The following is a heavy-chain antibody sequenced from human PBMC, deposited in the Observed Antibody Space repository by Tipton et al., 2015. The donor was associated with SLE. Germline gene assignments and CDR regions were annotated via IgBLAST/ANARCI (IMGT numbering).Heavy chain of an antibody. CDR1: DYSISSGYY. D-gene: IGHD1-26*01. CDR3: ARVYSGSYYKTFDF. CDR2: IYHRGST. J-gene: IGHJ3*01. V-gene: IGHV4-38-2*02. Sequence: TLSLTCTVSDYSISSGYYWAWIRQPPGKGPEWIGSIYHRGSTFYDPSLNSRVSISVDTSKNQFSLTLTSVTAADTAIYYCARVYSGSYYKTFDFWGQGTLVTVSS.